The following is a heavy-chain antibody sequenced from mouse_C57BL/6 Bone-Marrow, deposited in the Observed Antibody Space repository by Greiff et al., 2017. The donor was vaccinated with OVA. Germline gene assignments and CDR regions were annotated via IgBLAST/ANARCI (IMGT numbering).Heavy chain of an antibody. V-gene: IGHV1-39*01. CDR2: INPNYGTT. Sequence: EVKLVESGPELVKPGASVKISCKASGYSFTDYNMNWVKQSNGKSLEWIGVINPNYGTTSYNQKFKGKATLTVDQSSSTAYMQLNSLTSEDSAVYYCARLDDYGNYVDYWGQGTTLTVSS. CDR3: ARLDDYGNYVDY. CDR1: GYSFTDYN. J-gene: IGHJ2*01. D-gene: IGHD2-1*01.